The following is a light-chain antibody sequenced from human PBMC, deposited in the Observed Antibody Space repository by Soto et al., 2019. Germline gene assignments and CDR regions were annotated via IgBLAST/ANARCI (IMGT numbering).Light chain of an antibody. CDR3: AAWDDSLNGHVV. CDR1: SSNIGSNT. V-gene: IGLV1-44*01. J-gene: IGLJ2*01. CDR2: SNN. Sequence: QSVLTQPPSASGTPGQRVTISCSGSSSNIGSNTVNWYQQLPGTAPKLLIYSNNQRPSGVPDRFSGSKSGTSASLAISGLRSEEEDDYYCAAWDDSLNGHVVFGGGTKLTVL.